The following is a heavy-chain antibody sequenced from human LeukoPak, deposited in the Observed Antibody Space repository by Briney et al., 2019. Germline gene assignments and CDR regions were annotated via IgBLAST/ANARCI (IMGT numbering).Heavy chain of an antibody. Sequence: PGVSLRLSCAASGFTLTTHSMNWVRQAPGMVLDGVSSISSSSSYIYYADSVKGRFTISRDNIKNSLYLQMSILRSEDTALYYCARESDSSGWYDSWGQGTLVTVSS. CDR3: ARESDSSGWYDS. CDR2: ISSSSSYI. D-gene: IGHD3-22*01. J-gene: IGHJ5*01. V-gene: IGHV3-21*04. CDR1: GFTLTTHS.